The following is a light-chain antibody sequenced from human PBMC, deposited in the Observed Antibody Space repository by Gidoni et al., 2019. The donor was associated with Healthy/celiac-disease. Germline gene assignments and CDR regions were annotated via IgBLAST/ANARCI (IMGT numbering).Light chain of an antibody. CDR2: QDS. V-gene: IGLV3-1*01. J-gene: IGLJ1*01. CDR3: QAWDSSIGYV. Sequence: SYELTQPPSVSLSPAQTASITCSGDKLGDKYACWYQQKPGQSHVLVIYQDSKRPSGIPERFSGSNSGNTATLNISVTQAMDEADYYCQAWDSSIGYVFGTGTKVTVL. CDR1: KLGDKY.